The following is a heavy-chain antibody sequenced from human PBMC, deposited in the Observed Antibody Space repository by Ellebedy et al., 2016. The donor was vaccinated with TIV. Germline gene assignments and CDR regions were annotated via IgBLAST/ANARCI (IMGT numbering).Heavy chain of an antibody. D-gene: IGHD6-19*01. V-gene: IGHV3-48*02. Sequence: PGGSLRLSCAASGFTFSSYSMSWVRQAPGKGLEWVSYISSSSSNIYNADSVKGRFTIPRDNSKNSLYLQMNSLRDEDTAVYYCAAGYSGGLYGIDYWGQGTLVIVSS. CDR2: ISSSSSNI. CDR1: GFTFSSYS. J-gene: IGHJ4*02. CDR3: AAGYSGGLYGIDY.